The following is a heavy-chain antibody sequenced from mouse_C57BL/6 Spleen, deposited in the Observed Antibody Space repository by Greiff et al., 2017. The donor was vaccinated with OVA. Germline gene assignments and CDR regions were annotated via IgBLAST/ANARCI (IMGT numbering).Heavy chain of an antibody. D-gene: IGHD1-1*01. CDR2: ISDGGSYT. V-gene: IGHV5-4*01. CDR3: ARDRSRTFDD. CDR1: GFTFSSYA. J-gene: IGHJ2*01. Sequence: EVKVEESGGGLVKPGGSLKLSCAASGFTFSSYAMSWVRQTPEKRLEWVATISDGGSYTYYTDNVKGRFTISRDNAKNNLYLQMCHLKSEDTAMYYCARDRSRTFDDWGQGTTLTVSS.